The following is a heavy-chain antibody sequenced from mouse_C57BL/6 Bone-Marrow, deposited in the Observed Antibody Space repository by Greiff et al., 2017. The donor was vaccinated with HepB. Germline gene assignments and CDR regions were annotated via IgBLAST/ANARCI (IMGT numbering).Heavy chain of an antibody. CDR2: IYPGSGST. Sequence: QVQLQQPGAELVKPGASVKMSCKASGYTFTSYWITWVKQRPGQGLEWIGDIYPGSGSTNYNEKFKSKATLTVDTSSRTAYMQLSSLTSEDSAVYYCARSGAYYSNYDYYAMDYWAQGTSVTVSS. V-gene: IGHV1-55*01. CDR3: ARSGAYYSNYDYYAMDY. D-gene: IGHD2-5*01. J-gene: IGHJ4*01. CDR1: GYTFTSYW.